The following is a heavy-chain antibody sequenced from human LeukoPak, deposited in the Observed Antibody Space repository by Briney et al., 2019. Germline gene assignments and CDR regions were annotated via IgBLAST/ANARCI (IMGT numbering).Heavy chain of an antibody. CDR2: INHSGST. V-gene: IGHV4-34*01. CDR3: ARGHVGSYAYYYYYYGMDV. CDR1: GGSFSGYY. D-gene: IGHD2-8*01. J-gene: IGHJ6*02. Sequence: ETLSLTCAVYGGSFSGYYWSWIRRPPKKGLEWIGEINHSGSTNYNPSLKSRVTISVDTSKNQFSLKVRSVTAADTAVYYCARGHVGSYAYYYYYYGMDVWGQGTTVTVSS.